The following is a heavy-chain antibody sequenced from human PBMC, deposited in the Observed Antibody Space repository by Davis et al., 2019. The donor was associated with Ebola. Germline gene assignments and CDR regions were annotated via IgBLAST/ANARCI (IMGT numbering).Heavy chain of an antibody. CDR1: GFTFSSYG. CDR3: AKEVMVYAIRARYYYYGMDV. D-gene: IGHD2-8*01. CDR2: ISYDGSNK. V-gene: IGHV3-30*18. J-gene: IGHJ6*02. Sequence: PGGSLRLSCAASGFTFSSYGMHWVRQAPGKGLEWVAVISYDGSNKYYADSVKGRFTISRDNSKNTLYLQMNSLRAEDTAVYYCAKEVMVYAIRARYYYYGMDVWGQGTTVTVSS.